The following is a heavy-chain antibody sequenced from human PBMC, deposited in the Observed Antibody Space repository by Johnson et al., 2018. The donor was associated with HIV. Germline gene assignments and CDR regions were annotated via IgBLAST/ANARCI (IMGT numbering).Heavy chain of an antibody. J-gene: IGHJ3*02. CDR2: ISYGGGKK. D-gene: IGHD2-21*01. V-gene: IGHV3-30*04. CDR3: ARDRASILWVGATQFAFDI. CDR1: GFTFTTYS. Sequence: VQLVESGGGVVQPGRSLRLSCAASGFTFTTYSMHWVRQAPGTGLEWVAVISYGGGKKYYGDSVEGRFTISTDISKNTLYLQMNSLRAEDTAVYYCARDRASILWVGATQFAFDIWGQGTMVTVSS.